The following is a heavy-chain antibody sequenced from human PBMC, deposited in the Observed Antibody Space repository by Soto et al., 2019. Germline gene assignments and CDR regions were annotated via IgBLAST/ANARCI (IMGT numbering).Heavy chain of an antibody. J-gene: IGHJ6*02. CDR3: AKDLQAYGDYNHYYYGMDV. CDR1: GFTFTTFG. V-gene: IGHV3-30*18. D-gene: IGHD4-17*01. CDR2: ISYDGHNK. Sequence: QVQLVESGGGVVQPGGSLRLSCTASGFTFTTFGIHWVRQAPGKGLEWVALISYDGHNKYYSDSVKGRFTISRDNYKNTLSLQMNSLRAEDTAVYYCAKDLQAYGDYNHYYYGMDVWGQGTTVSVSS.